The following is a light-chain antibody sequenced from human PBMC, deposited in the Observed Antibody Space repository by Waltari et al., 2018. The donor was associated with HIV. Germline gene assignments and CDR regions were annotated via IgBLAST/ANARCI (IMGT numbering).Light chain of an antibody. CDR3: QQTFNIPLT. J-gene: IGKJ5*01. Sequence: DIQVTQSPPSLPASVGGRVTIPCRTSQIIRDYLNWYQHKPGKAPKLLISYASNLESWVPSRFSGSGSGTEFTLTIHSLQPEDFGTYYCQQTFNIPLTFGQGTRLE. CDR2: YAS. V-gene: IGKV1-39*01. CDR1: QIIRDY.